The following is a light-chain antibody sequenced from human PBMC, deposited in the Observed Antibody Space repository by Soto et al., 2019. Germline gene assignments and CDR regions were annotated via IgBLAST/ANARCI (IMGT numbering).Light chain of an antibody. Sequence: DIVLTQTPATLSVSPGERATLSCRASQSVSSNLAWYQQKPGQAPRLLIYGASSRATGIPARFSGSGFETEFTLTISCLQSEDFATYYCQQYYSYPRTFGQGTKLEIK. CDR2: GAS. V-gene: IGKV3-15*01. CDR1: QSVSSN. CDR3: QQYYSYPRT. J-gene: IGKJ2*01.